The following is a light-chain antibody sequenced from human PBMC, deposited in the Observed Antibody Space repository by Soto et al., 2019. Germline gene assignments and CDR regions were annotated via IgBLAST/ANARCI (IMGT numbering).Light chain of an antibody. CDR2: DAS. Sequence: EIVLTQSPGTLSLSPGERATLSCRASHSVTSSWLAWYQQKPGQAPRLLIYDASSRATGIPDRFSGSGSGTDFTLTISRLEPEDFAVYYCQQRSNWPITFGQGTRLEIK. CDR1: HSVTSSW. J-gene: IGKJ5*01. CDR3: QQRSNWPIT. V-gene: IGKV3D-20*02.